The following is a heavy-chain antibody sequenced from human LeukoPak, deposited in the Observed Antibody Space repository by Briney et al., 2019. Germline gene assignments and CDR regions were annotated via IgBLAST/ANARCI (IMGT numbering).Heavy chain of an antibody. D-gene: IGHD3-3*01. CDR1: GFTVSSNY. V-gene: IGHV3-66*01. CDR3: ARGLRFLTFDI. Sequence: PGGSLRLSCAASGFTVSSNYMSWVRQAPGKGLEWVSLIYSGGSTDYAGSVKGRLTISRDTSKNTLYLQIISLRAEDTAVYYCARGLRFLTFDIWGQGTMVTASS. CDR2: IYSGGST. J-gene: IGHJ3*02.